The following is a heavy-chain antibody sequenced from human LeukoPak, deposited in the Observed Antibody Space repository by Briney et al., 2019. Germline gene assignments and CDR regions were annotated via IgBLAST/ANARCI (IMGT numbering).Heavy chain of an antibody. V-gene: IGHV3-74*01. J-gene: IGHJ4*02. Sequence: QPGGSLRLSCAASGFTFSSYWMHWVRQAPRKGLVWVSRINSDGSSTSYADSVKGRFTISRDNAKNTLYLQMNSLRAEDTAVYYCARASVVVVAATRGPFDYWGQGTLVTVSS. CDR1: GFTFSSYW. CDR3: ARASVVVVAATRGPFDY. CDR2: INSDGSST. D-gene: IGHD2-15*01.